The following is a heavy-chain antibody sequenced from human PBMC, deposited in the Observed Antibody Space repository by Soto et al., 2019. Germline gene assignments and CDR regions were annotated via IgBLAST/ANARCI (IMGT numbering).Heavy chain of an antibody. J-gene: IGHJ6*02. V-gene: IGHV1-58*02. CDR2: IVVGSGNT. CDR1: GFTFTSSA. Sequence: GASVKVSCKASGFTFTSSAMQWVRQARGQRLEWIGWIVVGSGNTNYAQKFQERVTITRDTSTSTAYMELRSLRSDDTAVYYCAREAIKGSGSYSNYYYYGMDVWGQGTTVTVSS. CDR3: AREAIKGSGSYSNYYYYGMDV. D-gene: IGHD3-10*01.